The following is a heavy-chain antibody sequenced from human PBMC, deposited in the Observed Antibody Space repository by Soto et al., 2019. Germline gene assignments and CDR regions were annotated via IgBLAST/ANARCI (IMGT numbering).Heavy chain of an antibody. CDR1: GYTFTSYY. D-gene: IGHD2-2*01. Sequence: ASVKVSCKASGYTFTSYYIHWVRQAPGHGLEWMAIINPSGGSTDYAQKFQDRVTMTRVTSISTAYMELSSLRSDDTALYYCAKDPNIVVVPAATGGMDVWGQGTTVTVSS. CDR2: INPSGGST. V-gene: IGHV1-46*01. CDR3: AKDPNIVVVPAATGGMDV. J-gene: IGHJ6*02.